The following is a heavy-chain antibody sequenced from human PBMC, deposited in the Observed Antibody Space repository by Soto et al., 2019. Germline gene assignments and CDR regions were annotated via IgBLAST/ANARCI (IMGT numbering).Heavy chain of an antibody. CDR2: FHYGGRT. V-gene: IGHV4-39*01. CDR1: SDSITTTTFY. D-gene: IGHD5-18*01. Sequence: QLQVQESGPGLVKPSETLSLTCIVSSDSITTTTFYWGWIRQPPGKGLEWIGSFHYGGRTSYNPSLKSRVTIFADTARNPISLIVNCVTAADTAVYYCAKYTSGTMRDYWGQGTQVTVSS. CDR3: AKYTSGTMRDY. J-gene: IGHJ4*02.